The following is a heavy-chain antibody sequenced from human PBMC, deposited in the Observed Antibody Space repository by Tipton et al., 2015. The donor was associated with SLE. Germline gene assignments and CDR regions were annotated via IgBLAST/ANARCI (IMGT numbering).Heavy chain of an antibody. Sequence: TLSLTCAVYGGSFSGYYWSWIRQPPGKGLEWIGEINHSGSTNYNPSLKSRVTISVDTSKNQFSLKLSSVTAAGTAVYYCARGCGGDCLIPEYFQHWGQGTLVTVSS. V-gene: IGHV4-34*01. CDR3: ARGCGGDCLIPEYFQH. CDR1: GGSFSGYY. J-gene: IGHJ1*01. D-gene: IGHD2-21*01. CDR2: INHSGST.